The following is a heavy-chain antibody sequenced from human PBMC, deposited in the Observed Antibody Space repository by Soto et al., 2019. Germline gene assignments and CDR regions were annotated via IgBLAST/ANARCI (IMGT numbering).Heavy chain of an antibody. CDR1: GYSFTSYW. CDR3: ARQDCSGGSCYHRLAFDI. Sequence: RGESLKISCKGSGYSFTSYWISWVRQMPGKGLEWMGRIDPSDSYTNYSPSFQGHVTISADKSISTAYLQWSSLKASDTAMYYCARQDCSGGSCYHRLAFDIWGQGTMVTVSS. D-gene: IGHD2-15*01. CDR2: IDPSDSYT. V-gene: IGHV5-10-1*01. J-gene: IGHJ3*02.